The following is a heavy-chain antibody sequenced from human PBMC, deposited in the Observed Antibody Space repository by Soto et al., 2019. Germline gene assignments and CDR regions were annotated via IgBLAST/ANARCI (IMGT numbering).Heavy chain of an antibody. CDR3: VQGASTAHQPLDS. J-gene: IGHJ4*02. Sequence: QVQLVESGGGVVQPGRSLRLSCAASGFIFRNFGMHWVRRAPGKGLEWVAAIPGDGNDKYYADSMKGRFTISRDNFNNTLYLQLNSLRPEDTAVYHCVQGASTAHQPLDSWGQGVLVTVSS. D-gene: IGHD1-26*01. V-gene: IGHV3-30*03. CDR1: GFIFRNFG. CDR2: IPGDGNDK.